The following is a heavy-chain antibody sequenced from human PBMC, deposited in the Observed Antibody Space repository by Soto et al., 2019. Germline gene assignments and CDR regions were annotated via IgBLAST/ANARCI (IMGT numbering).Heavy chain of an antibody. J-gene: IGHJ5*02. Sequence: SETLSLTCAVSGGSISSGGYSWSWIRQPPGKGLEWIGYIYHSGSTYYNPSLKSRVTISVDRSKNQFSLKLSSVTAADTAVYYCARDRGYSYGNWFDPWGQGTLVTVSS. V-gene: IGHV4-30-2*01. D-gene: IGHD5-18*01. CDR3: ARDRGYSYGNWFDP. CDR2: IYHSGST. CDR1: GGSISSGGYS.